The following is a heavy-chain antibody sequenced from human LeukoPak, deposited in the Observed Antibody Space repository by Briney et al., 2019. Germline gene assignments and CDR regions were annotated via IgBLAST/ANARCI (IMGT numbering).Heavy chain of an antibody. CDR3: ARMYSGTSYYFDY. CDR2: FSYSGST. D-gene: IGHD1-26*01. Sequence: KPSETLSLTCSVSGVSISTYYWIWIRQPPAKGLEWMGFFSYSGSTKYNPSLKSRVTMSVDTSKNQFSLQLNSVTAADTAVYYCARMYSGTSYYFDYWGQGTLVTVSS. CDR1: GVSISTYY. V-gene: IGHV4-59*01. J-gene: IGHJ4*02.